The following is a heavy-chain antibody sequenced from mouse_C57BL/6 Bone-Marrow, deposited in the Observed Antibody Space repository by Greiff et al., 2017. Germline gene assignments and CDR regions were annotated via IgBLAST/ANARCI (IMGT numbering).Heavy chain of an antibody. CDR1: GYAFTNYL. CDR2: INPGSGGT. J-gene: IGHJ3*01. V-gene: IGHV1-54*01. D-gene: IGHD2-1*01. CDR3: ARSDGNTWFAY. Sequence: VQLQQSGAELVRPGTSVKVSCKASGYAFTNYLIEWVKQRPGQGLEWIGVINPGSGGTNYNEKFKGKAKLTADKSSSTAYMQLSSLTSEDSAVYFCARSDGNTWFAYWGQGTLVTVSA.